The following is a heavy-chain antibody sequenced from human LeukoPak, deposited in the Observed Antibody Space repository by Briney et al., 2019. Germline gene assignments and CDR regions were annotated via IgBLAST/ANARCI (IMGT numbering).Heavy chain of an antibody. CDR2: ISSNGGST. J-gene: IGHJ4*02. CDR1: GFTFSSYA. V-gene: IGHV3-64D*06. CDR3: VKGGRGYSYGPPMGY. Sequence: GGSLRLSCSASGFTFSSYAMHWVRQAPGKGLEYVSAISSNGGSTYYADSVKGRFTISRDNSKNTLCLQMSSLRAEDTAVYYCVKGGRGYSYGPPMGYWGQGTLVTVSS. D-gene: IGHD5-18*01.